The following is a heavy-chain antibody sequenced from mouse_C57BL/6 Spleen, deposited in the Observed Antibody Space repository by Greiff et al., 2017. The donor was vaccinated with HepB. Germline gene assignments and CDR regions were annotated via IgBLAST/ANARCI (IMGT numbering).Heavy chain of an antibody. J-gene: IGHJ4*01. V-gene: IGHV2-2*01. CDR2: IWSGGST. D-gene: IGHD1-1*01. Sequence: VKLMESGPGLVQPSQSLSITCTVSGFSLTSYGVHWVRQSPGKGLEWLGVIWSGGSTDYNAAFISRLSISKDNSKSQVFFKMNSLQADDTAIYYCARLYYYGSSPYYAMDYWGQGTSVTVSS. CDR1: GFSLTSYG. CDR3: ARLYYYGSSPYYAMDY.